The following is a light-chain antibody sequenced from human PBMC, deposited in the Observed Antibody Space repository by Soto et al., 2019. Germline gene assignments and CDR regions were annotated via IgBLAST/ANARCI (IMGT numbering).Light chain of an antibody. CDR1: QSVSSSY. J-gene: IGKJ5*01. V-gene: IGKV3-15*01. Sequence: IVLKKSPGTLSLTKRERATLSCRASQSVSSSYLAWYQQKPGQAPRLLIYGASTRATGIPARFSGGGSGTEFTLTISSLQSEDFAVYYCQQYNNWPPITFGQGTRLEIK. CDR3: QQYNNWPPIT. CDR2: GAS.